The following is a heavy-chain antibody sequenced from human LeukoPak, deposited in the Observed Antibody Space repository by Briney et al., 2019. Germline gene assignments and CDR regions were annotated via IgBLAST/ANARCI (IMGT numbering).Heavy chain of an antibody. D-gene: IGHD3-22*01. CDR3: AKVLGHDSDGCYYYGLHV. V-gene: IGHV3-23*01. CDR1: GFTFSNFP. J-gene: IGHJ6*02. Sequence: GGSLRLSCAASGFTFSNFPMTWVRRAPGKGLQSFASISGSGADTYYTDSVKGRFTISRDNLNNTVYLQMNSLRAEDTAVYYCAKVLGHDSDGCYYYGLHVWGQGTTVTVSS. CDR2: ISGSGADT.